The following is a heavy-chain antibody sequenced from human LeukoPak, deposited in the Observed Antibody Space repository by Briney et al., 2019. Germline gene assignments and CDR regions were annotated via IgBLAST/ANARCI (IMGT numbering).Heavy chain of an antibody. J-gene: IGHJ3*02. CDR2: ISYDGSHK. CDR1: GFTFSSYG. Sequence: PGRSLRLSCAASGFTFSSYGMHWARQAPGKGLEWVAVISYDGSHKNYADSVKGRFTISRDNSKNTPNLQMSSLRPEDTAVYYCANQVRVSDASDIWGQGTMVTVSS. V-gene: IGHV3-30*18. CDR3: ANQVRVSDASDI.